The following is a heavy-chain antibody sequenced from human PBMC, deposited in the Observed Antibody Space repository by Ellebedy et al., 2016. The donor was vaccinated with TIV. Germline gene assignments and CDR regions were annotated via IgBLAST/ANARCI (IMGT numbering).Heavy chain of an antibody. CDR3: AYTRWFVP. Sequence: MPSETLSLTCAVYGGSFSTYYWSWIRQSPEKGLEWIAEINDSGSTNYNPSLKSRVTISVDMSKKQFSLRLSSVTAADTAVYYCAYTRWFVPWGQGTLVTVSS. D-gene: IGHD2-2*02. CDR2: INDSGST. CDR1: GGSFSTYY. J-gene: IGHJ5*02. V-gene: IGHV4-34*01.